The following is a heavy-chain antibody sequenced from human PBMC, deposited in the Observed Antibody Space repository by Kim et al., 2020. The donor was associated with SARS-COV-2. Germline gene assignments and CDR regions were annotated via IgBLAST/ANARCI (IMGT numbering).Heavy chain of an antibody. Sequence: GGSLRLSCAASGFTFSSYAMHWVRQAPGKGLEWVAVISYDGSNKYYADSVKGRFTISRDNSKNTLYLQMNSLRAEDTAVYYCARGGKYSSSWYVRITGTTGTYWAFDIWGQGTMVTVSS. CDR1: GFTFSSYA. CDR2: ISYDGSNK. V-gene: IGHV3-30*04. D-gene: IGHD6-13*01. J-gene: IGHJ3*02. CDR3: ARGGKYSSSWYVRITGTTGTYWAFDI.